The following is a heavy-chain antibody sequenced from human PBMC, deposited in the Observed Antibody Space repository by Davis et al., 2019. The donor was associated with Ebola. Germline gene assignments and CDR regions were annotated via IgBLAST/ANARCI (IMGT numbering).Heavy chain of an antibody. CDR2: ISSDGRTR. V-gene: IGHV3-48*02. Sequence: GGSLRLSCAVSGFTFSSYSMNWVRQAPGKGLEWVSYISSDGRTRYSADSVKGRFTISRDNVKNSVYLQMNSLRDEDTAVYYCARDRDGDYYYYGIDVWGQGTTVTVSS. CDR3: ARDRDGDYYYYGIDV. J-gene: IGHJ6*02. CDR1: GFTFSSYS. D-gene: IGHD4-17*01.